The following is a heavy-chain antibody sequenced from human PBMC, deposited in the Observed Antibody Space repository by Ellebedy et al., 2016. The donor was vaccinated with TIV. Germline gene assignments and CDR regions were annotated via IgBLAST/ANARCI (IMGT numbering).Heavy chain of an antibody. CDR1: GYTFTSYG. CDR2: INAYNGNS. Sequence: ASVKVSXKASGYTFTSYGITWVRQAPGQGLEWMGWINAYNGNSNYAQKFQGRVTITADESTSTAYMELSSLRSEDTAVYYCAREGRGYSYAGAFDIWGQGTMVTVSS. V-gene: IGHV1-18*04. CDR3: AREGRGYSYAGAFDI. J-gene: IGHJ3*02. D-gene: IGHD5-18*01.